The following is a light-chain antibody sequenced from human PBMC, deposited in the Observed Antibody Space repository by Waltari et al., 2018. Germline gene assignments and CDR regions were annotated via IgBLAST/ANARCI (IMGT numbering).Light chain of an antibody. Sequence: SPGLTQPPSVSVSPGQPAIITCSGDELADKYIYWFQQKSGQAPVVVIRRNTGRPSGIPERFSASDSGTTGTLVISGVHAEDEAEYYCQSADDSGDHVLFGGGTKLTVL. CDR2: RNT. V-gene: IGLV3-25*03. CDR3: QSADDSGDHVL. CDR1: ELADKY. J-gene: IGLJ2*01.